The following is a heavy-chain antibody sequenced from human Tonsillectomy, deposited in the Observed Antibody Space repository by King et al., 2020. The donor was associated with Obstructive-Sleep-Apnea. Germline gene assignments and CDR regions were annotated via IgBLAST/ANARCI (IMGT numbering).Heavy chain of an antibody. CDR1: GFTFSNAW. J-gene: IGHJ4*02. V-gene: IGHV3-15*01. Sequence: QLVQSGGGLVKPGGSLRLSCAASGFTFSNAWMRWVRQAPGKGLEWVGRIKSKTNGGTTDYAAPGKGRFTVSRDDSKNMLYLQMNSLKIEDTAIYYCSTEDDWGQGTLVTVSS. CDR2: IKSKTNGGTT. CDR3: STEDD.